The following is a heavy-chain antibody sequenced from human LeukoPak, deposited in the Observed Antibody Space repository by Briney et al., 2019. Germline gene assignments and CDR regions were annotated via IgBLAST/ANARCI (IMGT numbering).Heavy chain of an antibody. CDR2: ISGSGGST. CDR3: AKAGNYYGSGSLDY. CDR1: GFTFSSYG. D-gene: IGHD3-10*01. Sequence: GGSLRLSCAASGFTFSSYGMSWVRQAPGKGLEWVSAISGSGGSTYYADSVKGRFTISRDNSKNTLYLQMNSLRAEDTAVYYCAKAGNYYGSGSLDYWGQGTLVTVSS. V-gene: IGHV3-23*01. J-gene: IGHJ4*02.